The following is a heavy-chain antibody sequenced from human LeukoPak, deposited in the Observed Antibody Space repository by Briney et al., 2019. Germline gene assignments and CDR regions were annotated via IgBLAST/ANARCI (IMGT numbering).Heavy chain of an antibody. CDR3: SRQAVTTGSYFDY. Sequence: GASVKVSCKASGYTFTTYYLHWVRQAPGQGLEWMGIFNHSEGRANYTHNFQGRVTMTRDTSTSTVYMDLNSLRADDTAVYYCSRQAVTTGSYFDYWGQGTLVAVSS. CDR1: GYTFTTYY. D-gene: IGHD4-17*01. CDR2: FNHSEGRA. J-gene: IGHJ4*02. V-gene: IGHV1-46*03.